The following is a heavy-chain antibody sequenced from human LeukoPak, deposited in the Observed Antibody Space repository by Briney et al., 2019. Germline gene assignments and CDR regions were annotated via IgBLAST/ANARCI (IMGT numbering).Heavy chain of an antibody. CDR2: TYYSGST. D-gene: IGHD3-9*01. V-gene: IGHV4-39*07. CDR1: GDSINSSRNY. CDR3: ARVRAYYDILTGYSGDYFDH. Sequence: SETMSLTCTVSGDSINSSRNYWGWIRQPPGKGLEWIRSTYYSGSTYYNPSLKSQVTISIDRSKSRFSLNRDSVTAADSALYCCARVRAYYDILTGYSGDYFDHWGQGTPVTVSS. J-gene: IGHJ4*02.